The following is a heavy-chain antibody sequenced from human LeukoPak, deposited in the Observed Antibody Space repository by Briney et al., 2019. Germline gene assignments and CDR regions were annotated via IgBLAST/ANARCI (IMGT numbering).Heavy chain of an antibody. D-gene: IGHD3-10*01. CDR2: ISSSSSYI. CDR3: AREYPLTMVRGDGMDV. Sequence: GGSLRLSCAASGFTFSSYSMNWIRQAPGKGLEWVSSISSSSSYIYYADSVKGRFTISRDNAKNSLYLQMNSLRAEDTAVCYCAREYPLTMVRGDGMDVWGQGTTVTVSS. CDR1: GFTFSSYS. J-gene: IGHJ6*02. V-gene: IGHV3-21*01.